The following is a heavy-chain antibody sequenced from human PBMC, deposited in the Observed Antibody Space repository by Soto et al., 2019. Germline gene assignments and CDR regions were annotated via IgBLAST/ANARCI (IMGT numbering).Heavy chain of an antibody. CDR1: GFTFSSYA. CDR2: ISGSDDST. CDR3: AKRSSSSTFDY. V-gene: IGHV3-23*01. D-gene: IGHD6-6*01. Sequence: TGESLKISCAASGFTFSSYAMSWVRQAPGKGLEWVSVISGSDDSTYYADSVKGRFTIPRDNSKNTLYLQMNSLRAEDTAVYYCAKRSSSSTFDYWGRGTLVTVSS. J-gene: IGHJ4*02.